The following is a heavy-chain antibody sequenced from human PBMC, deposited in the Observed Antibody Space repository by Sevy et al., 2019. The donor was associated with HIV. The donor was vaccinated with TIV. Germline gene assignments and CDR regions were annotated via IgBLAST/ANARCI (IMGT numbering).Heavy chain of an antibody. J-gene: IGHJ5*02. CDR3: AKSGRSGGTCAYS. V-gene: IGHV3-11*01. CDR1: GFTFSDDY. Sequence: GGSLRLSCAASGFTFSDDYMSWIHQAPGKGLEWVSHISSSGSSIYYAYSVKGRFTISRDNAKNSLYLQMNSLRAEDTAVYYCAKSGRSGGTCAYSWGQGTLVTVSS. CDR2: ISSSGSSI. D-gene: IGHD2-15*01.